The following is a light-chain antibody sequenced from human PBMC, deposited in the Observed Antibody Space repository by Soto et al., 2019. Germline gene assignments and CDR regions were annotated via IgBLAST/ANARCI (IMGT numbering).Light chain of an antibody. Sequence: QSVLTQPPSASGTPGQSVTISCSGSTSNIGSNTVNWYQQLPGTAPKLLVYSNDQRPSGVPDRFSASKSGTSAFLAISGLQSEDEAEYDGAVWDDSLNAWVFGGGTKLTVL. CDR3: AVWDDSLNAWV. CDR2: SND. J-gene: IGLJ3*02. V-gene: IGLV1-44*01. CDR1: TSNIGSNT.